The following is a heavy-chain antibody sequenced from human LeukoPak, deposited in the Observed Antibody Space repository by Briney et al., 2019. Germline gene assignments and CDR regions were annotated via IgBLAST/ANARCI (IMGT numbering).Heavy chain of an antibody. J-gene: IGHJ6*02. Sequence: ASVKVSCKASGYTFTSYDINWVRQAPGQRLEWMGWINAGNGNTKYSQKFQGRVTITRDTSASTAYMELSSLRSEDTAVYYCARDRYYDFWSGYLGDYYYYGMDVWGQGTTVTVSS. D-gene: IGHD3-3*01. CDR1: GYTFTSYD. V-gene: IGHV1-3*01. CDR3: ARDRYYDFWSGYLGDYYYYGMDV. CDR2: INAGNGNT.